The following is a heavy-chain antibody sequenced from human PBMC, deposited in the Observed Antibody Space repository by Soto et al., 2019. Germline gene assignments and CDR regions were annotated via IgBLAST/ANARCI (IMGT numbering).Heavy chain of an antibody. Sequence: QLQLQESGPGLVKPSETLSITCTVSGGSISSSSYYWGWIRQPPGKGLEWIGSIYYSGSTYYNPSLKSRVTISVDTSKNQFSLKLSSLTAADTAVYYCARHQRSDAFDIWGQGTMVTVSS. CDR3: ARHQRSDAFDI. CDR1: GGSISSSSYY. D-gene: IGHD2-2*01. V-gene: IGHV4-39*01. J-gene: IGHJ3*02. CDR2: IYYSGST.